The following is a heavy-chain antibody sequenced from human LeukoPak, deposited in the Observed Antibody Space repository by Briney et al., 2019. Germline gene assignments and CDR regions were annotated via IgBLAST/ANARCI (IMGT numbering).Heavy chain of an antibody. Sequence: SETLSLTCTVSGRSISSSSDYWGWIRHPPVKGLEWTGSIYYSGSTYYNPSLKSRVTISVDTSKNQFSLKLSSVTAADTAVYYCARQLGYCSSTSCYADKVDYWGQGTLVTVSS. J-gene: IGHJ4*02. CDR2: IYYSGST. CDR3: ARQLGYCSSTSCYADKVDY. V-gene: IGHV4-39*01. CDR1: GRSISSSSDY. D-gene: IGHD2-2*01.